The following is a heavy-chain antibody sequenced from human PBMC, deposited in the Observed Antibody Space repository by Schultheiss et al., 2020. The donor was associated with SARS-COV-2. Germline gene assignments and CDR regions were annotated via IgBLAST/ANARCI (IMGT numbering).Heavy chain of an antibody. D-gene: IGHD2-21*01. CDR2: IYYSGST. J-gene: IGHJ2*01. CDR1: GFTFDDYA. V-gene: IGHV4-59*01. Sequence: GSLRLSCAASGFTFDDYAMHWVRQAPGKGLEWIGYIYYSGSTYYNPSLKSRVTISVDTSKNQFSLKLSSVTAADTAVYYCARVYCVGDCYSDLWGRGTLVTVSS. CDR3: ARVYCVGDCYSDL.